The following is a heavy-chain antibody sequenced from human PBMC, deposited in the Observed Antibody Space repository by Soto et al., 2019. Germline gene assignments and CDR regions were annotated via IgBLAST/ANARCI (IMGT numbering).Heavy chain of an antibody. Sequence: VQLVESGGGLVQPGGSLRLSCAASGLTFSNALVNWVRQPPGKGLEWVGRIKSNTDGGTTDYAAPVKGRFTISRDDSKNTLYLQMNSLKTEDTAMYYCTTGTAGWLFWGQGTLVTVSS. V-gene: IGHV3-15*01. J-gene: IGHJ4*02. CDR3: TTGTAGWLF. D-gene: IGHD3-9*01. CDR2: IKSNTDGGTT. CDR1: GLTFSNAL.